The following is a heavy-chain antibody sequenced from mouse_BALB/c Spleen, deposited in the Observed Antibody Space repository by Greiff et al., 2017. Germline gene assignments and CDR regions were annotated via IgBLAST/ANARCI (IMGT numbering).Heavy chain of an antibody. J-gene: IGHJ3*01. V-gene: IGHV5-6-3*01. Sequence: EVKVVESGGGLVQPGGSLKLSCAASGFTFSSYGMSWVRQTPDKRLELVATINSNGGSTYYPDSVKGRFTISRDNAKNTLYLQMSSLKSEDTAMYYCARDGGAYWGQGTLVTVSA. CDR2: INSNGGST. CDR3: ARDGGAY. CDR1: GFTFSSYG.